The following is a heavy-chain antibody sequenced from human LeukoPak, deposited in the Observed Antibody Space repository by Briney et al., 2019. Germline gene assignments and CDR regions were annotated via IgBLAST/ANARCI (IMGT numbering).Heavy chain of an antibody. V-gene: IGHV1-69*05. Sequence: ASVEVSCKASGGTFSSYAISWVRQAPGQGLEWMGGIIPIFGTANYAQKFQGRVTITTDESTSTAYMELSSLRSEDTAVYYCARAVDYYDSSGYYYFDYWGQGTLVTVSS. CDR2: IIPIFGTA. J-gene: IGHJ4*02. CDR1: GGTFSSYA. D-gene: IGHD3-22*01. CDR3: ARAVDYYDSSGYYYFDY.